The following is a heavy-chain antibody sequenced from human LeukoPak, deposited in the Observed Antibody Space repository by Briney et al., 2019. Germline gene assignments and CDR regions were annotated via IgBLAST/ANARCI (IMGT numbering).Heavy chain of an antibody. J-gene: IGHJ4*02. CDR1: GYTFTSYG. CDR3: ARVKSQVVVAATNSYYFDY. Sequence: ASVKVSCKASGYTFTSYGISWVRQAPGQGLEWMGWISAYNGNTNYAQKLQGRVTMTTDTSTSTAYMELRSLRSDDTAVYYRARVKSQVVVAATNSYYFDYWGQGTLVTVSS. V-gene: IGHV1-18*01. D-gene: IGHD2-15*01. CDR2: ISAYNGNT.